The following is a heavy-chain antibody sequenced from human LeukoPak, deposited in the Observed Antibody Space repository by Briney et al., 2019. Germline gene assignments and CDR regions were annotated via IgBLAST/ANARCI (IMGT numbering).Heavy chain of an antibody. CDR3: ASGYSGLTLDY. J-gene: IGHJ4*02. CDR1: GGSFSGYY. V-gene: IGHV4-59*10. Sequence: PSETLSLTCAVYGGSFSGYYWSWIRQPAGKGLEWIGRIYTSGSTNYNPSLKSRVTMSVDTSKNQFSLKLSSVTAADTAVYYCASGYSGLTLDYWGQGTLVTVSS. CDR2: IYTSGST. D-gene: IGHD5-12*01.